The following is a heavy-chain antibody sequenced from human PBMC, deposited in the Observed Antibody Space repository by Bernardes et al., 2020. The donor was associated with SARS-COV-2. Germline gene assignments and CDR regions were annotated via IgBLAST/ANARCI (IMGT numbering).Heavy chain of an antibody. D-gene: IGHD1-26*01. CDR3: AAVPTSGSYPRPVYYYYGMDV. CDR2: FDPEDGET. V-gene: IGHV1-24*01. CDR1: GYTLTELS. J-gene: IGHJ6*02. Sequence: ASVKVSCKVSGYTLTELSMHWVRQAPGKGLEWMGGFDPEDGETIYAQKFQGRVTMTEDTSTDPAYMELSSLRSEDTAVYYCAAVPTSGSYPRPVYYYYGMDVWGQGTTVTVSS.